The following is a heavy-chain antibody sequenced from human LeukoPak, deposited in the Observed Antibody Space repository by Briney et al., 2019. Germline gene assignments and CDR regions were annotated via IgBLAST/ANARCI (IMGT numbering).Heavy chain of an antibody. D-gene: IGHD6-25*01. CDR2: IFYNGKT. CDR3: ARRSGRTPNYFDP. J-gene: IGHJ5*02. CDR1: GGSISSTDYY. Sequence: SETLSLTCTVSGGSISSTDYYRAWIRQPPGKGLEWIGAIFYNGKTFYNSSLENRVTMSVDSSKNQFSLKLTSVTAADTAVYYCARRSGRTPNYFDPWGQGTLVTVSS. V-gene: IGHV4-39*01.